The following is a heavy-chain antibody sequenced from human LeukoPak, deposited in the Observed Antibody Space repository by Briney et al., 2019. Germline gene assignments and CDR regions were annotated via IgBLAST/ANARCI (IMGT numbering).Heavy chain of an antibody. D-gene: IGHD4-17*01. CDR1: GFTFSSYA. V-gene: IGHV3-30*04. J-gene: IGHJ4*02. CDR3: ARGDDYGDS. CDR2: ISYDGSNK. Sequence: GGSLRLSCAASGFTFSSYAMHWVRQAPGKGLEWVAVISYDGSNKYYADSVKGRFTISRDNSKNTLYLQMNSLRAEDTAVYYCARGDDYGDSWGQGTLVTVSS.